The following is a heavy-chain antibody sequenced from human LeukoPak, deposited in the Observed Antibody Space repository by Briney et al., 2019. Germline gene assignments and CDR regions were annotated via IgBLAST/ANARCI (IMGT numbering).Heavy chain of an antibody. CDR1: GGSISSYY. Sequence: SETLSLTCTVSGGSISSYYWSWIRQPPGKGLEWIGYIYYSGSTYYNPSLKSRVTISVDTSKNQFSLKLSSVTAADTAVYYCARARGASRLFWGQGTLVTVSS. D-gene: IGHD2-21*01. CDR2: IYYSGST. J-gene: IGHJ4*02. V-gene: IGHV4-59*08. CDR3: ARARGASRLF.